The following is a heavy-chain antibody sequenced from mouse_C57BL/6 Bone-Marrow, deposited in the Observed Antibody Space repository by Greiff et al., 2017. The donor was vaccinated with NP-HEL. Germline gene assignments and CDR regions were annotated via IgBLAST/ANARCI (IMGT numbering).Heavy chain of an antibody. D-gene: IGHD1-1*01. J-gene: IGHJ4*01. CDR3: AIPLLGAMDY. CDR2: IHPNSGST. CDR1: GYTFTSYW. Sequence: QVQLQQPGAELVKPGASVKLSCKASGYTFTSYWLHWVKQRPGQGLEWIGMIHPNSGSTNYNEKFKSKATLTVDKSSSTAYMQLSSLTSEDSAVYYCAIPLLGAMDYWGQGTSVTVSS. V-gene: IGHV1-64*01.